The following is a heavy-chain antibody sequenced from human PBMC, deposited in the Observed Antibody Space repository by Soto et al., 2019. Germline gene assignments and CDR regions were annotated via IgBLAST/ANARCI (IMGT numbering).Heavy chain of an antibody. Sequence: GESLKISCKGSGYSFSSYWIAWVRQMPGKGLEWMGIIYPGDSDTRNSPSFQGQVTISADKSISTAYLQWSSLKASDTAIYYCARLKSAAAGMDVWGQGTMVTVSS. CDR3: ARLKSAAAGMDV. CDR2: IYPGDSDT. D-gene: IGHD6-13*01. CDR1: GYSFSSYW. V-gene: IGHV5-51*01. J-gene: IGHJ6*02.